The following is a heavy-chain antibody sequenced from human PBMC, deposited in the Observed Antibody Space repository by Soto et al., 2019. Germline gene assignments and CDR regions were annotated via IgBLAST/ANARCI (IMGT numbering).Heavy chain of an antibody. D-gene: IGHD6-19*01. Sequence: SETLSLTCTVSGGSISSYYWSWIRQPPGKGLEWIGYIYYSGSTNYNPSLKSRVTISVDTSKNQFSLKLSSVTAADTAVYYCARSGWFPPFYYYYYMDVWGKGTKVTVSS. CDR1: GGSISSYY. CDR2: IYYSGST. CDR3: ARSGWFPPFYYYYYMDV. J-gene: IGHJ6*03. V-gene: IGHV4-59*01.